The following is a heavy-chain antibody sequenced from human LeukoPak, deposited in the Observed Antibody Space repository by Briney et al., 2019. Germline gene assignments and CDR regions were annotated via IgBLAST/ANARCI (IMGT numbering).Heavy chain of an antibody. CDR3: ARDRSGPAAIRHAFDI. D-gene: IGHD2-2*01. Sequence: AGGSLRLSCAASGFTFSSYSMNWVRQAPGKGLEWVSYISSSSSTIYYADSVKGRFTISRDNAKNSLYLQMNSLRAEDTAVYYCARDRSGPAAIRHAFDIWGQGTMVTVSS. CDR2: ISSSSSTI. V-gene: IGHV3-48*01. CDR1: GFTFSSYS. J-gene: IGHJ3*02.